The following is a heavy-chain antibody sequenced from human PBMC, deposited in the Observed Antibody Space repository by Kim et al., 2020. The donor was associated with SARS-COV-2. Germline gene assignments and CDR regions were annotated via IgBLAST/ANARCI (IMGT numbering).Heavy chain of an antibody. CDR2: ISGSGGST. J-gene: IGHJ6*02. CDR1: GFTFSSYA. CDR3: AKVLPQDYDYVWGSYRPQAYYYYYGMDV. Sequence: GGSLRLSCAASGFTFSSYAMSWVRQAPGKGLEWVSAISGSGGSTYYADSVKGRFTISRDNSKNTLYLQMNSLRAEDTAVYYCAKVLPQDYDYVWGSYRPQAYYYYYGMDVWGQGTTVTVSS. D-gene: IGHD3-16*02. V-gene: IGHV3-23*01.